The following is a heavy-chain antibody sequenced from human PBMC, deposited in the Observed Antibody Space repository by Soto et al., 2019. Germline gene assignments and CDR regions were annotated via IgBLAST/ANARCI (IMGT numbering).Heavy chain of an antibody. CDR2: MSPKTANT. CDR1: GYTFTSYD. D-gene: IGHD7-27*01. J-gene: IGHJ5*01. CDR3: TGGPPNWGFDS. V-gene: IGHV1-8*01. Sequence: ASVKVSCKAPGYTFTSYDINWVRQTAGQGLEGMGWMSPKTANTGYAQKFQGRVTMTRSTSISTAYMELSSLTSEDTAVYYCTGGPPNWGFDSWGQGTPVTVSS.